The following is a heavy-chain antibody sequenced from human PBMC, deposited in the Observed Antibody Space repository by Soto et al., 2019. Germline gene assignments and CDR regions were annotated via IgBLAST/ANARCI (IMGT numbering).Heavy chain of an antibody. CDR3: ARDPSDHTSAPSSYYYYGMDV. Sequence: QVQLVQSGAEVKKPGASVKVSCKASGYTFTSYGISWVRQAPGQGLEWMGWISAYNGNTNYAQKLQGRVTMTTDTSTSTAYMELRSLRSDDTAVYYCARDPSDHTSAPSSYYYYGMDVWGQGTTVTVSS. J-gene: IGHJ6*02. D-gene: IGHD2-2*02. CDR2: ISAYNGNT. V-gene: IGHV1-18*01. CDR1: GYTFTSYG.